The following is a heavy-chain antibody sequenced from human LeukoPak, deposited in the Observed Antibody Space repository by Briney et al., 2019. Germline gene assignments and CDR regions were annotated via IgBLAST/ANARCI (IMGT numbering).Heavy chain of an antibody. J-gene: IGHJ4*02. CDR2: INPNSGGT. CDR3: ARGSMTKAVPPNY. V-gene: IGHV1-2*02. Sequence: GASVKVSCKASGYTFTGYYMHWVRQAPGQGLEWMGWINPNSGGTNYAQKFQGRVIMTRDTSISTAYMELSRLRSDDTAVYYCARGSMTKAVPPNYWGQGTLVTVSS. D-gene: IGHD6-19*01. CDR1: GYTFTGYY.